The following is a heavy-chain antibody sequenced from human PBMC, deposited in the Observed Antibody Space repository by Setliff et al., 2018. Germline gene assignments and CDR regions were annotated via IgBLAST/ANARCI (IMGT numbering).Heavy chain of an antibody. Sequence: PSETLSLTCAVSGGSISSSNWWSWVRQPPGKGLEWIGEIYHSGSTNYNPSLKSRVTISVDTSKNQFSLKLSSVTAADTAVYYCAREGYSSLIGWFDPWGQGTLVTVPQ. D-gene: IGHD6-13*01. CDR2: IYHSGST. CDR3: AREGYSSLIGWFDP. V-gene: IGHV4-4*02. J-gene: IGHJ5*02. CDR1: GGSISSSNW.